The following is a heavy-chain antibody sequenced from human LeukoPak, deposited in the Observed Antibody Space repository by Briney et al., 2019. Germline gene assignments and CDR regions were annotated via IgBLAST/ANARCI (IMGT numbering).Heavy chain of an antibody. CDR1: GGSISSGGYS. V-gene: IGHV4-31*03. D-gene: IGHD6-19*01. J-gene: IGHJ4*02. CDR2: IYYSGST. Sequence: SETLSLTCTVSGGSISSGGYSWSWIRQHPGKGLEWIGYIYYSGSTYYNPSLKSRVTISVDTSKNQFSLKLSSVTAADTAVYYCAASPSSGWYPHLDYWGQGTLVTVSS. CDR3: AASPSSGWYPHLDY.